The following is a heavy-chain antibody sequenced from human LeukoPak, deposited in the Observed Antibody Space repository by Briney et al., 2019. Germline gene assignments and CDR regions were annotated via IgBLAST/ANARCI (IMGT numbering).Heavy chain of an antibody. D-gene: IGHD3-22*01. J-gene: IGHJ4*02. CDR1: GYTFTGYY. Sequence: ASVKVSCKASGYTFTGYYMHWVRQAPGQGLEWMGWINPNSGGTNYAQKFQGRVTMTRDTSISTACMELSRLRSDDTAVYYCARSLPYYYDSSGYFYWGQGTLVTVSS. V-gene: IGHV1-2*02. CDR3: ARSLPYYYDSSGYFY. CDR2: INPNSGGT.